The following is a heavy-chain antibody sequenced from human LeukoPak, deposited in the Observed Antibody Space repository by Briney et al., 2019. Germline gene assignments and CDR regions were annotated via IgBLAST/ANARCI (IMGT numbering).Heavy chain of an antibody. J-gene: IGHJ4*02. CDR3: ARDWGVGYCSGGSCYVQPYYFDY. CDR2: ISSSSSYI. D-gene: IGHD2-15*01. CDR1: GFTFSSYS. V-gene: IGHV3-21*01. Sequence: KTGGSLRLSCAASGFTFSSYSMNWVRQAPGKGLEWVSSISSSSSYISHADSVKGRFTISRDNAKNSLYLQMNSLRAEDTAVYYCARDWGVGYCSGGSCYVQPYYFDYWGQGTLVTVSS.